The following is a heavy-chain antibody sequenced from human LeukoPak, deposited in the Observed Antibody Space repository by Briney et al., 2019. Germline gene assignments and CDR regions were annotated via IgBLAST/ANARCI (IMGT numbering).Heavy chain of an antibody. CDR2: ISSSSSYI. Sequence: GGSLRLSCAASGFTFSSYSMNWVRQAPGKGLEWVSSISSSSSYIYYADSVKGRFTISRDNAKNSLYLQMNSLRAEDTAVYYCARVRDYYDSRGYYFEYFDHWGQGTLVTVSS. CDR3: ARVRDYYDSRGYYFEYFDH. CDR1: GFTFSSYS. J-gene: IGHJ1*01. V-gene: IGHV3-21*01. D-gene: IGHD3-22*01.